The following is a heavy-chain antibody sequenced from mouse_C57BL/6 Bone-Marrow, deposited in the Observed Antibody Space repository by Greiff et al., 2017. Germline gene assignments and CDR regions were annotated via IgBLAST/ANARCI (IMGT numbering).Heavy chain of an antibody. CDR1: GYTFTSYW. CDR3: ARKATVVGEGFAY. Sequence: VQLQQPGAELVKPGASVTMSCKASGYTFTSYWLTWVKQRPGQGLAWIGDIYPGSGSTNYNEKFKSKATLTVDTSSSTAYMQLSSLTSEDAAVYYCARKATVVGEGFAYWGQGTLVTVSA. CDR2: IYPGSGST. D-gene: IGHD1-1*01. J-gene: IGHJ3*01. V-gene: IGHV1-55*01.